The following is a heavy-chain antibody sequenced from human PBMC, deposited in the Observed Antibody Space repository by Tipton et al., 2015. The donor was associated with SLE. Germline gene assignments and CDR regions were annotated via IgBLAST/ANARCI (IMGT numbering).Heavy chain of an antibody. Sequence: LRLSCTVSGGSISSSSYYWGWIRQPPGKGLEWIGSIYYSGSTYYNPALKSRVTISVDTSKNQFSLKLSSVTAADTAVYYCAREYGGIAVAGIVGYFQYWGQGTLVAVSS. D-gene: IGHD6-19*01. J-gene: IGHJ1*01. CDR1: GGSISSSSYY. V-gene: IGHV4-39*07. CDR2: IYYSGST. CDR3: AREYGGIAVAGIVGYFQY.